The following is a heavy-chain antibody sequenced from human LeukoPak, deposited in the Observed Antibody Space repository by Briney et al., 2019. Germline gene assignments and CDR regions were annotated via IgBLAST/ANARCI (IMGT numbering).Heavy chain of an antibody. J-gene: IGHJ4*02. CDR3: ARAGEVRFLEWSHFDY. CDR2: IIPIFGTA. Sequence: SVKVSCKASGGTFSSYAISWVRQAPGQGLEWMGGIIPIFGTANYAQKFQGRATITTDESTSTAYMELSSLRSEDTAVYYCARAGEVRFLEWSHFDYWGQGTLVTVSS. V-gene: IGHV1-69*05. CDR1: GGTFSSYA. D-gene: IGHD3-3*01.